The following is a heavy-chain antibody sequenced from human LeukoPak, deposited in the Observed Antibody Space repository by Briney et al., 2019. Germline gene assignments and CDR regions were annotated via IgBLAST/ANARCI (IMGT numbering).Heavy chain of an antibody. J-gene: IGHJ4*02. CDR2: ISSNGGST. Sequence: PGGSLRLSCAASGFTFSSYVMYWVRQAPGKGLEYVSSISSNGGSTYYANSVKGRFTISRDNSKNTLYLQMGSLRAEDMAVYYCARGGQSKYDSSGYLNYFDYWGRGTLVTVSS. CDR1: GFTFSSYV. D-gene: IGHD3-22*01. V-gene: IGHV3-64*01. CDR3: ARGGQSKYDSSGYLNYFDY.